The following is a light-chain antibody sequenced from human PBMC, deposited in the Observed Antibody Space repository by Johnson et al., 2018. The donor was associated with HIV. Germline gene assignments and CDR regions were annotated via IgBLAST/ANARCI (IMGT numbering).Light chain of an antibody. CDR2: ENN. CDR3: ATWDTGLSAGV. V-gene: IGLV1-51*02. CDR1: SSNIGRNY. Sequence: QSVLTQPPSVSAAPGQKVTISCSGSSSNIGRNYVSWYQQLPGTAPKLLIYENNKRPSRIPARFSGSKSGTSATLGITGLQTGDEADYYCATWDTGLSAGVFGTGTKVTVL. J-gene: IGLJ1*01.